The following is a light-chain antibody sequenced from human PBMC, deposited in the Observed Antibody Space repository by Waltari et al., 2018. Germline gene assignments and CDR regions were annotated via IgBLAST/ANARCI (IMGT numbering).Light chain of an antibody. J-gene: IGKJ4*01. V-gene: IGKV1-5*03. CDR2: KAS. Sequence: DIQMTQSPSTLSASVGDSVTITCRASQSISNWLAWYQQKPRKAPKPLIYKASTLESGVPARFRCSGSGTEFTLTISSLQPDDFATYYCQQYNSYSLLTFGGGTKVEIK. CDR3: QQYNSYSLLT. CDR1: QSISNW.